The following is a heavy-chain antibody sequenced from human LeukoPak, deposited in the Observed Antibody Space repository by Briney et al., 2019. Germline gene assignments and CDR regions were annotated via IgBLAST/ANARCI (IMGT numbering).Heavy chain of an antibody. CDR2: MNPNSGNT. Sequence: ASVKVSCKASGYTFTSYDINWVRQATGQGLEWMGWMNPNSGNTGYAQKFQGRVTITRNTSISTAYMELSSLRSEDTAVYYCARRKPDYYDSTFDIWGQGTMVTVSS. CDR3: ARRKPDYYDSTFDI. CDR1: GYTFTSYD. V-gene: IGHV1-8*03. J-gene: IGHJ3*02. D-gene: IGHD3-22*01.